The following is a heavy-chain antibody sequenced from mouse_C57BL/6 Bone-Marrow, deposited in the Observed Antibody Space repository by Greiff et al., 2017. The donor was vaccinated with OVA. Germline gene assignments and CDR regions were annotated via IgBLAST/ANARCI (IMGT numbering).Heavy chain of an antibody. Sequence: QVQLQQSGAELARPGASVKLSCKASGYTFTSYGLSWVKQSTGQGLEWIVEIYPRSGYTYYNEKFKGKATLTADKSSSTAYMELRSLTSEDSAVYFCARDYAMDYWGQGTSVTVSS. V-gene: IGHV1-81*01. CDR1: GYTFTSYG. J-gene: IGHJ4*01. CDR2: IYPRSGYT. CDR3: ARDYAMDY.